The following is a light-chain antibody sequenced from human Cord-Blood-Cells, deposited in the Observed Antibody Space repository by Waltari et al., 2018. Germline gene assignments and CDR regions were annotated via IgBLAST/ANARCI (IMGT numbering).Light chain of an antibody. J-gene: IGLJ2*01. Sequence: QSALTQPASVSGSPGQSITIPCTGTSRDVGRYNLVSWYPQHPGKAPKLMIYEGSKRPSGVSNRFSGSKSGNTASLTISGLQAEDEADYYCCSYAGSSTLVFGGGTKLTVL. CDR2: EGS. V-gene: IGLV2-23*01. CDR3: CSYAGSSTLV. CDR1: SRDVGRYNL.